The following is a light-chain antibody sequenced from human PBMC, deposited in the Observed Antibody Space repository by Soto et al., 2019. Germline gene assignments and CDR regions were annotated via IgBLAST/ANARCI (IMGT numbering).Light chain of an antibody. CDR3: SSYTSSSTDV. CDR1: SSDVGGYNY. V-gene: IGLV2-14*03. Sequence: QSVLTQPASVSGSPGQSITISCTGTSSDVGGYNYVSWYQHHPGKAPKLMIYDVSNRPSGVSNRFSGSKSGNTASLTISGLQVEDEADYYCSSYTSSSTDVFGTGTKVTVL. CDR2: DVS. J-gene: IGLJ1*01.